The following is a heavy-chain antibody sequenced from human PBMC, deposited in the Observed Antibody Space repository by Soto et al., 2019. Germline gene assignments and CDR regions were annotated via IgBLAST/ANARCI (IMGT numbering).Heavy chain of an antibody. CDR1: GGSISSGGYY. D-gene: IGHD3-3*01. V-gene: IGHV4-31*03. J-gene: IGHJ3*02. CDR3: ARDRCTIFGVVDFDI. CDR2: IYYSGST. Sequence: PSDTLSLTFTVSGGSISSGGYYWSWIRQHPGKGLEWIGYIYYSGSTYYNPSLKSRVTISVDTSKNQFSLKLSSVTAADTAVYYCARDRCTIFGVVDFDISGQGTMVTVSS.